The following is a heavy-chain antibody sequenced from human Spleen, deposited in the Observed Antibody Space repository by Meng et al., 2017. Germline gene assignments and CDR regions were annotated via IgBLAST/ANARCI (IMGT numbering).Heavy chain of an antibody. CDR1: GYTFTYRY. Sequence: ASVKVSCKASGYTFTYRYLHWVRQAPGQALEWMGWITPFNGNTNYAQKLQGRVTMTTDTSTSTAYMELRSLRSDDTAVYYCARDDVGGGGVGDFDYWGQGTLVTVSS. V-gene: IGHV1-18*04. CDR2: ITPFNGNT. CDR3: ARDDVGGGGVGDFDY. D-gene: IGHD2-21*01. J-gene: IGHJ4*02.